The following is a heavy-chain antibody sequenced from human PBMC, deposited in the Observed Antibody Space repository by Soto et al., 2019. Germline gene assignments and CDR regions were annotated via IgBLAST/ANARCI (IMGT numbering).Heavy chain of an antibody. CDR3: ARDSSGYFDN. CDR2: FSGSGGST. J-gene: IGHJ4*02. D-gene: IGHD3-22*01. V-gene: IGHV3-23*01. CDR1: GFTISSYA. Sequence: GGSLRIPCAASGFTISSYAMTWVRQATGKGLQWVSAFSGSGGSTYYADSVKGRFTISRDNSKNTLYLQMSGLRGEDTAVYYCARDSSGYFDNWGQGT.